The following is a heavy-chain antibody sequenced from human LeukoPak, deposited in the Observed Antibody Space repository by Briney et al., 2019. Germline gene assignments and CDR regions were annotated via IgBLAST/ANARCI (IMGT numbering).Heavy chain of an antibody. D-gene: IGHD2-15*01. CDR1: GFTFSSYA. J-gene: IGHJ4*02. CDR2: ISGDGATT. CDR3: AKTSGGNY. V-gene: IGHV3-23*01. Sequence: WGSLRLSCAASGFTFSSYAMSWVRQAPGKGLQWVSAISGDGATTYFADSLKGRFTISRDNSKNTLYLQLNSLRAEDTAVYYCAKTSGGNYWGQGTLVTVSS.